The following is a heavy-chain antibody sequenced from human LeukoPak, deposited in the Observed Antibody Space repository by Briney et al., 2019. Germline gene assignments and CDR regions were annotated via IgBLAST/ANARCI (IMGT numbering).Heavy chain of an antibody. V-gene: IGHV4-59*01. J-gene: IGHJ5*02. CDR2: IYYSGNS. CDR3: ARLSIAARNWFDP. D-gene: IGHD6-6*01. CDR1: GASITSYY. Sequence: SETLSLTCTVSGASITSYYWTWIRQPPGKGLEWIGYIYYSGNSNYNPSLQSRLTISVDTSKNQFSLKLSSVTAADTAVYYCARLSIAARNWFDPWGQGTLVTVSS.